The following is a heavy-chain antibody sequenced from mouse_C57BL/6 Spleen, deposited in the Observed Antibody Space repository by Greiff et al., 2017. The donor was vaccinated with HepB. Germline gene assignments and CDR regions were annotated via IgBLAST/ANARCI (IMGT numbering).Heavy chain of an antibody. CDR3: ARRDYDYDEGYFDV. CDR2: IYPGDGDT. D-gene: IGHD2-4*01. CDR1: GYAFSSSW. Sequence: VMLVESGPELVKPGASVKISCKASGYAFSSSWMNWVKQRPGKGLEWIGRIYPGDGDTNYNGKFKGKATLTADKSSSTAYMQLSSLTSEDSAVYFCARRDYDYDEGYFDVWGTGTTVTVSS. V-gene: IGHV1-82*01. J-gene: IGHJ1*03.